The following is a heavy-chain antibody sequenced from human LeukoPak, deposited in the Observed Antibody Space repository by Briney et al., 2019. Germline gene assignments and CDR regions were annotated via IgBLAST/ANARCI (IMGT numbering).Heavy chain of an antibody. J-gene: IGHJ6*03. D-gene: IGHD3-3*01. CDR2: IYTSGST. Sequence: SETLSLTCTVSGGSISSRSYYWSWIRQPAGKGLEWIGRIYTSGSTNYNPSLKSRVTISVDTSKNQFSLKLSSVTAADTAVYYCARADKNYDFWSGYYHYYMDVWGKGTTVTVSS. V-gene: IGHV4-61*02. CDR3: ARADKNYDFWSGYYHYYMDV. CDR1: GGSISSRSYY.